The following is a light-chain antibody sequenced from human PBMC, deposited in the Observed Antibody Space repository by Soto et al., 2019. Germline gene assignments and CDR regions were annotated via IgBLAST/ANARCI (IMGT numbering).Light chain of an antibody. Sequence: QSVLTQPPSASGTPGQRVTISCSGSSSNIESNTVTWYQQLPGTAPKLLIHSNDQRPSGVPDRFSGSKSGTSASLAISGLQSEDEADYYCAAWDDSLTGHVVLGGGTKLTVL. CDR1: SSNIESNT. CDR3: AAWDDSLTGHVV. V-gene: IGLV1-44*01. CDR2: SND. J-gene: IGLJ2*01.